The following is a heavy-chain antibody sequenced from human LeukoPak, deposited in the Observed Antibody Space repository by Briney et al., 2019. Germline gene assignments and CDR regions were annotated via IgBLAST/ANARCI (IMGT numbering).Heavy chain of an antibody. V-gene: IGHV1-18*01. D-gene: IGHD3-3*01. Sequence: GSSVKVSCKASGGTFSSYAISWVRQAPGQGLEWMGWISAYNGNTNYAQKLQGRVTMTTDTSTSTAYMELRSLRSDDTAVYYCARDSPYYDFWSGPIFDYWGQGTLVTVSS. CDR2: ISAYNGNT. CDR1: GGTFSSYA. CDR3: ARDSPYYDFWSGPIFDY. J-gene: IGHJ4*02.